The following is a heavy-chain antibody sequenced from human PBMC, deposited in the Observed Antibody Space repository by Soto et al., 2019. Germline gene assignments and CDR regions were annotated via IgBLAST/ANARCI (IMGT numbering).Heavy chain of an antibody. V-gene: IGHV4-31*03. CDR2: IFYIGST. Sequence: QVQLQESGPGLVKPSQTLSLTCTVSGGSISSGGYYWNWIRQHPGKGLEWIGYIFYIGSTYYNPALKSRVTISGDTTKNQCSLKLDSVTAADTAVYYCARSVFPWGQGTLVTVSS. CDR1: GGSISSGGYY. CDR3: ARSVFP. J-gene: IGHJ5*02.